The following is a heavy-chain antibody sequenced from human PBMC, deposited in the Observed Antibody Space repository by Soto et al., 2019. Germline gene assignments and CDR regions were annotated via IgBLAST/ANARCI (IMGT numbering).Heavy chain of an antibody. CDR1: GGSITGLY. V-gene: IGHV4-59*08. CDR3: ARFSGSYYYAMDV. D-gene: IGHD6-19*01. J-gene: IGHJ6*02. CDR2: IHHSGST. Sequence: SDTLSPTCSVFGGSITGLYCSRFRQPPGKGLEWIGYIHHSGSTSYNPSLKSRVTMSVDTSKNQFSLKVSSVTAADTALYYCARFSGSYYYAMDVWGQGSTVNVSS.